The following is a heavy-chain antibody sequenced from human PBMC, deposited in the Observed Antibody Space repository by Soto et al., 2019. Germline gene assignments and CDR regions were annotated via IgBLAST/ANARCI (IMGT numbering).Heavy chain of an antibody. Sequence: GGSLRLSCAASGFTFSSYAMHWVRQAPGKGLEWVAVISYDGSNKYYADSVKGRFTISRDNSKNTLYLQMNSLRAEDTAVYYCARAPGGSSGYANYYYGMDVWGQGTTVTVSS. CDR2: ISYDGSNK. J-gene: IGHJ6*02. CDR3: ARAPGGSSGYANYYYGMDV. V-gene: IGHV3-30-3*01. D-gene: IGHD3-22*01. CDR1: GFTFSSYA.